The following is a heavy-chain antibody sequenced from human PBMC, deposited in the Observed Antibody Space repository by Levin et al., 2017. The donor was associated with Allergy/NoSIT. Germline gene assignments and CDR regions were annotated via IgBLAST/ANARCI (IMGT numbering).Heavy chain of an antibody. CDR1: GDSINNYY. V-gene: IGHV4-59*08. Sequence: SQTLSLTCSVSGDSINNYYWGWIRQPPGKGLEWMGYAYHNGKTNYNPSLKSRVTISVDTSKNQFSLKVRSVTAADTAVYYCARLEQWLLLGNYYFEHWGQGALVTVSA. CDR3: ARLEQWLLLGNYYFEH. D-gene: IGHD6-19*01. CDR2: AYHNGKT. J-gene: IGHJ4*02.